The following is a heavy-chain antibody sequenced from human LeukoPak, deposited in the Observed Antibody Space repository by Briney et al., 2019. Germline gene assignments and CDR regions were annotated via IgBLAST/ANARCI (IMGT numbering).Heavy chain of an antibody. Sequence: GGSPRLSCAASGFPFSANWMHWVRQAPEKGLVWVSRINDDGSRTYYADSVEGRFTISRDNAKNTLYLQMNSLRAEDTAVYYCATPGRPSPTNFFYSYGMDVWGPGTTVTVSS. D-gene: IGHD5-24*01. CDR2: INDDGSRT. CDR3: ATPGRPSPTNFFYSYGMDV. CDR1: GFPFSANW. J-gene: IGHJ6*02. V-gene: IGHV3-74*01.